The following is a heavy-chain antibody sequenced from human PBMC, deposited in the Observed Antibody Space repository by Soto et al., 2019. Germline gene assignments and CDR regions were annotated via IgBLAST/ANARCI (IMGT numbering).Heavy chain of an antibody. D-gene: IGHD5-18*01. J-gene: IGHJ4*02. CDR2: IYYSGST. CDR3: ARQERKTAMAYYFDY. Sequence: QLQLQESGPGLVKPSETLSLTCTVSGGPISSSSYYWGWIRQPPGKGLEWIGSIYYSGSTYYNPSLKSRVTIAVDTSKNQFSLKLSSVTAADTAVYYCARQERKTAMAYYFDYWGQGTLVTVSS. V-gene: IGHV4-39*01. CDR1: GGPISSSSYY.